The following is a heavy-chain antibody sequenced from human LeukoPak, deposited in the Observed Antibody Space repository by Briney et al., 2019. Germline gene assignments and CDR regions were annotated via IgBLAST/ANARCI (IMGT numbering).Heavy chain of an antibody. CDR2: MNPNSGNT. V-gene: IGHV1-8*03. CDR3: ARSIAARSGVWFDP. CDR1: GYTFTSYD. Sequence: ASVKVSCKASGYTFTSYDINWVRQATGQGLEWMGWMNPNSGNTRYAQKFQGRVTITRNTSISTAYMELSSLRSEDTAVYYCARSIAARSGVWFDPWGQGTLVTVSS. D-gene: IGHD6-6*01. J-gene: IGHJ5*02.